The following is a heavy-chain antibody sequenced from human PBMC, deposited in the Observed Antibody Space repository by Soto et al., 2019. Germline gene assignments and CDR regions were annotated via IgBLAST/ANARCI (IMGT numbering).Heavy chain of an antibody. Sequence: VGSLRLPCTASGFTFSSYSMNWVRHAPVKGLGLVSYISSSSSTIYYADSVKGRFTISRDNAKNSLYLQMNSLRAEDTAVYYCARDHPYDYGDYVGQQEGFFGYWGQGTLVTVSS. D-gene: IGHD4-17*01. J-gene: IGHJ4*02. V-gene: IGHV3-48*01. CDR3: ARDHPYDYGDYVGQQEGFFGY. CDR2: ISSSSSTI. CDR1: GFTFSSYS.